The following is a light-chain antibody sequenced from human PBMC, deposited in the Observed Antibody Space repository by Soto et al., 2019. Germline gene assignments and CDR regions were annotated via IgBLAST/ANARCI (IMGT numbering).Light chain of an antibody. CDR2: KAS. CDR3: QHYNSYSEA. Sequence: IKMTQSPSTLSGSVGDRVSITWRASQTISSWLAWYQQKPGKAPKLLIYKASTLKSGVPSRFSGSGSGTEFTLTVSSLQPADFATYYCQHYNSYSEAFGQGTKVDI. CDR1: QTISSW. V-gene: IGKV1-5*03. J-gene: IGKJ1*01.